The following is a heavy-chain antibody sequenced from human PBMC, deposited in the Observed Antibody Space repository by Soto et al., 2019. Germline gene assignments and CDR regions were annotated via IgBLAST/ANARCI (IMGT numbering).Heavy chain of an antibody. CDR3: ARDYFCSGGSCLDAFDI. V-gene: IGHV1-18*01. Sequence: QVQLVQSGAEVKKPGASVKVSCKASGYTFTSYGISWVRQAPGQGLEWMGWISTYNGITVYAQKLQGRVTMTTDTSTRTVYMELRSLRSDDKAVYHCARDYFCSGGSCLDAFDIWGQGTRVTVSS. CDR1: GYTFTSYG. CDR2: ISTYNGIT. J-gene: IGHJ3*02. D-gene: IGHD2-15*01.